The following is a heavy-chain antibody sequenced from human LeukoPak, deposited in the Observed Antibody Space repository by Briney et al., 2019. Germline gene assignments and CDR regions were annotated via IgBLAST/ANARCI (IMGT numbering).Heavy chain of an antibody. CDR3: ARVSDYGGYKFDY. CDR1: GGTFSSYA. Sequence: SVKVSCKASGGTFSSYAISRVRQAPGQGLEWMGGIIPIFGTANYAQKFQGRVTITTDESTSTAYMELSSLRSEDTAVYYCARVSDYGGYKFDYWGQGTLVTVSS. V-gene: IGHV1-69*05. CDR2: IIPIFGTA. D-gene: IGHD4-17*01. J-gene: IGHJ4*02.